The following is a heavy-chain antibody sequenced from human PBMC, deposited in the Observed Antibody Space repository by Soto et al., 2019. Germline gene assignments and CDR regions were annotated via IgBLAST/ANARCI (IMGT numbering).Heavy chain of an antibody. V-gene: IGHV1-18*01. D-gene: IGHD1-1*01. Sequence: QVHLVQSGAEVKKPGASVKFSCKGSGCGFTTYGITWVRQAPGQGLEWMAWISAHNGNTNYAQKLQGRVTVTRDTSTSTAYMELRSLRSDDTAVYYCARGRYGDYWGQGALVTVSS. J-gene: IGHJ4*02. CDR3: ARGRYGDY. CDR1: GCGFTTYG. CDR2: ISAHNGNT.